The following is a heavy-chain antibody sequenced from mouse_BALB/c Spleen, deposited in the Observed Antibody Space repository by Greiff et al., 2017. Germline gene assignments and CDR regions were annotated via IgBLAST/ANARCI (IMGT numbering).Heavy chain of an antibody. V-gene: IGHV5-17*02. J-gene: IGHJ4*01. CDR1: GFTFSSFG. CDR2: ISSGSSTI. Sequence: DVMLVESGGGLVQPGGSRKLSCAASGFTFSSFGMHWVRQAPEKGLEWVAYISSGSSTIYYADTVKGRFTISRDNPKNTLFLQMTSLRSEDTAMDYCARYYGYGFYAMDYWGQGTSVTVSS. D-gene: IGHD1-2*01. CDR3: ARYYGYGFYAMDY.